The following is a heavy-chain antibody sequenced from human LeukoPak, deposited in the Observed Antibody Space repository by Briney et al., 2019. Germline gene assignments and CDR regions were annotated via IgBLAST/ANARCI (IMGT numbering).Heavy chain of an antibody. CDR3: AKEPSSHHGSGTYVDH. V-gene: IGHV3-23*01. CDR1: GFTFSSYA. D-gene: IGHD3-10*01. Sequence: GGSLRLSCVASGFTFSSYAMTWVRQAPGKGLEWLSSVSGSGGSTYYSDSLKGRFTISRDNSKNMLYLQMNSLRADDTAVYYCAKEPSSHHGSGTYVDHWGQGTLVTVSS. CDR2: VSGSGGST. J-gene: IGHJ4*02.